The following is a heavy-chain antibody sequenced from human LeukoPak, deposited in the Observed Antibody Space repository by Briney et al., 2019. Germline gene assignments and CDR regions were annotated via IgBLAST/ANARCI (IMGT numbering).Heavy chain of an antibody. D-gene: IGHD3-22*01. J-gene: IGHJ4*02. CDR2: IYSGGST. CDR3: ARDSTPPYDSSGYNGY. Sequence: GGSLRLSCAASGFTVSSNYMSWVRQAPGKGLEWVSVIYSGGSTYYADSVKGRFTISRDNSKNTLYLQMNSLRAEDTAVYYCARDSTPPYDSSGYNGYWGQGTLVTVSS. CDR1: GFTVSSNY. V-gene: IGHV3-66*01.